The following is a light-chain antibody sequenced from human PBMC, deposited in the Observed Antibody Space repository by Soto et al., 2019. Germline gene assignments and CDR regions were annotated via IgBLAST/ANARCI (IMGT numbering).Light chain of an antibody. V-gene: IGLV1-40*01. J-gene: IGLJ3*02. CDR2: ANS. CDR3: SAWDDSLNGWV. CDR1: SSNIGAGYD. Sequence: QSVLTQPPSVSGAPGQRVTISCAGSSSNIGAGYDVHWYQQLPGTAPKLLIYANSNRPSGVPDRFSGSKSGTSASLAISGLQSEDEAAYYCSAWDDSLNGWVFGGGTQLTAL.